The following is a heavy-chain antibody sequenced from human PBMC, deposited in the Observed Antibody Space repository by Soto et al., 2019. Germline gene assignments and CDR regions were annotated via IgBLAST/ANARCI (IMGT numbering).Heavy chain of an antibody. CDR2: INHSGST. Sequence: TSETLSLTCSFSGDSVTSHYLTWIRQSPEKGLEWIGEINHSGSTNYNPSLKSRVTISVDTSKNQFSLKLSSVTAADTAVYYCARFWPRDTAMVRRGEDYYYGMDVWGQGTTVTVSS. D-gene: IGHD5-18*01. V-gene: IGHV4-34*01. CDR1: GDSVTSHY. J-gene: IGHJ6*02. CDR3: ARFWPRDTAMVRRGEDYYYGMDV.